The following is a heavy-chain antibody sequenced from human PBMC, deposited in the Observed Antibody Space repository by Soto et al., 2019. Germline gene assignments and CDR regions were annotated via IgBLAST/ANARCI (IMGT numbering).Heavy chain of an antibody. CDR1: SGSISSSNW. CDR3: ARVTVGTIFGVVIKSHYYYYMDV. Sequence: SETLSLTCADSSGSISSSNWRSWVRQPPGKGLERIGEIYHSGSTNYNPSLKSRDTNSVDKSKNQFSLKLSSVTAADTAVYYCARVTVGTIFGVVIKSHYYYYMDVWGKGTTVTVSS. CDR2: IYHSGST. D-gene: IGHD3-3*01. J-gene: IGHJ6*03. V-gene: IGHV4-4*02.